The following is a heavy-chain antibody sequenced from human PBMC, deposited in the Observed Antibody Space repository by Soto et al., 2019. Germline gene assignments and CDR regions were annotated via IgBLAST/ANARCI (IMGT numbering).Heavy chain of an antibody. CDR2: IYWNDDK. CDR1: GFSLSTSGVG. V-gene: IGHV2-5*01. J-gene: IGHJ2*01. D-gene: IGHD5-18*01. CDR3: ARHTQRKIYSYGPYWYFDL. Sequence: SGPTLVNPTQTVTLTCTFSGFSLSTSGVGVGWIRQPPGKALEWLALIYWNDDKRYSPSLKSRLTITKDTSKNQVVLTMTNMDPVDTATYYCARHTQRKIYSYGPYWYFDLWGRGTLVTVSS.